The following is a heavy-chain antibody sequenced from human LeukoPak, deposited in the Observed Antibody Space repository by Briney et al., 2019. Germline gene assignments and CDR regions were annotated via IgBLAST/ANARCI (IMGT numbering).Heavy chain of an antibody. Sequence: GGSLRLSCAASGFTVSSNGMSWVRQAPGKGLEWVSLIYSGRSTYYADSVKGRFIISRDNSKNTLYLQMNSLRAEDTAVYYCARYSGTFSNSYFDCWGQGTLVTVSS. CDR2: IYSGRST. D-gene: IGHD1-26*01. CDR1: GFTVSSNG. J-gene: IGHJ4*02. V-gene: IGHV3-66*01. CDR3: ARYSGTFSNSYFDC.